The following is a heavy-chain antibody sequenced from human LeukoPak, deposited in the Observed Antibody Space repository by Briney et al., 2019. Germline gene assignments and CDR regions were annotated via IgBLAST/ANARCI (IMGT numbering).Heavy chain of an antibody. D-gene: IGHD6-19*01. CDR3: ARSWLVLKDFDY. V-gene: IGHV3-30-3*01. CDR1: GFTFSSYA. J-gene: IGHJ4*02. CDR2: ISYGGSNK. Sequence: GGSLRLSCAASGFTFSSYAMHWVRQAPGKGLEWVAVISYGGSNKYYADSVKGRFTISRDNSKNTLYLQMNSLKAEDTAVYCCARSWLVLKDFDYWGQGTLVTVSS.